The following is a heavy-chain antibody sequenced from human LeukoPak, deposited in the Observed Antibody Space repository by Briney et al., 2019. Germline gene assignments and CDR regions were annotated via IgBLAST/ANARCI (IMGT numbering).Heavy chain of an antibody. J-gene: IGHJ6*02. CDR1: GGSFSGYY. CDR3: ARPGGAYYGMDV. Sequence: PSETLSLTCAVYGGSFSGYYWSWIRQPPGKGLEWIGEINHSGSTNYNPSLKSRVTISVDPSKNQFSLKLSSVTAADTAVYHCARPGGAYYGMDVWGQGTTVTVSS. CDR2: INHSGST. V-gene: IGHV4-34*01. D-gene: IGHD3-10*01.